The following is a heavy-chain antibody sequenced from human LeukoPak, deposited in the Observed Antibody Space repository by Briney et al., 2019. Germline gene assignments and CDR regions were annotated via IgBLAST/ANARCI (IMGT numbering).Heavy chain of an antibody. J-gene: IGHJ4*02. D-gene: IGHD3-10*01. CDR2: ISGRGRGGST. Sequence: PGGSLRLSCAASGFTFSRYSMNWVRQAPGKGLEWVSAISGRGRGGSTNYADSVKGRFTISRDNSKNTLYLQMNSLRAEDTAVYYCAKVGIDGSGPFDHWGQGTLVTVSS. V-gene: IGHV3-23*01. CDR1: GFTFSRYS. CDR3: AKVGIDGSGPFDH.